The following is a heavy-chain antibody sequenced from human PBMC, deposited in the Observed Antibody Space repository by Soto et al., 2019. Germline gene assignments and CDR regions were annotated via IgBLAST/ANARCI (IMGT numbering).Heavy chain of an antibody. CDR3: ARHAQAAARINYYYGMDV. V-gene: IGHV5-51*01. CDR1: GYSFTSYW. Sequence: GESLKISCKGSGYSFTSYWIGWVRQMPGKGLEWMGIIYPGDSDTRYSPSFQGQVTISADKSISTAYLQWSSLKASDTAMYYCARHAQAAARINYYYGMDVWGQGTTVTVSS. CDR2: IYPGDSDT. J-gene: IGHJ6*02. D-gene: IGHD6-13*01.